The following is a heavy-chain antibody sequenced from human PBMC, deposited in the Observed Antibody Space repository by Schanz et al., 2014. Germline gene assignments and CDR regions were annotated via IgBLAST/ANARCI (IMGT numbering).Heavy chain of an antibody. D-gene: IGHD3-10*01. CDR2: IKSKTDGGTR. CDR1: GFTFSGFW. V-gene: IGHV3-15*01. CDR3: AADLWFGAVWGVW. Sequence: EVQLAESGGGLVQPGGSLRLSCAASGFTFSGFWMTWVRQAPGKGLQWVARIKSKTDGGTRDYAAPVKGRFTISTDDSKNTVYLQMNTLQTEDTAVYSCAADLWFGAVWGVWWGQGTLVTVSS. J-gene: IGHJ4*02.